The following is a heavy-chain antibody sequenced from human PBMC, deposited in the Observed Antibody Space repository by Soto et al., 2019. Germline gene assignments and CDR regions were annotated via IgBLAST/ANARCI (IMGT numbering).Heavy chain of an antibody. J-gene: IGHJ4*02. Sequence: GGSLRLSCAASGFTFTSYAFTWVRQAPGKGLEWVSAISGTGGSTFYSDSVMGRFTISRDNSKNTLYLQMTSLRADDTAVYYCAKDRRAGGNYGFYSDFWGQGALVTVSS. CDR2: ISGTGGST. CDR3: AKDRRAGGNYGFYSDF. D-gene: IGHD1-7*01. V-gene: IGHV3-23*01. CDR1: GFTFTSYA.